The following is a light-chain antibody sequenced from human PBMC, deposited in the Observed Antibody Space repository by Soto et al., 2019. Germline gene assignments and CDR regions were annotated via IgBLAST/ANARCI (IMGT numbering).Light chain of an antibody. CDR1: QGISTW. J-gene: IGKJ4*01. Sequence: DLQMTQSPSSVSASVGDRVTITCRASQGISTWLAWYQQKPGKAPKLLIYGASGLESGIPSRFSGSGSGTDFSLTISSLQPEDVATYFCQQANSLPLTFGGGTKVEIK. CDR3: QQANSLPLT. CDR2: GAS. V-gene: IGKV1-12*01.